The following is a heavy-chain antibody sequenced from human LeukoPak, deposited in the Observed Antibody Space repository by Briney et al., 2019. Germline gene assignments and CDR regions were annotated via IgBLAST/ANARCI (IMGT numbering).Heavy chain of an antibody. CDR1: GFTFSTYW. V-gene: IGHV3-74*01. CDR3: ARGGSYSYGLFDY. CDR2: INTDGRAT. D-gene: IGHD5-18*01. J-gene: IGHJ4*02. Sequence: GGSLRLSCAASGFTFSTYWMHWARQAPGKGLVWVSRINTDGRATSYADSVKGRFTISRDNAKNTLYLQMNSLRAEDTAVYYCARGGSYSYGLFDYWGQGTLVTVSS.